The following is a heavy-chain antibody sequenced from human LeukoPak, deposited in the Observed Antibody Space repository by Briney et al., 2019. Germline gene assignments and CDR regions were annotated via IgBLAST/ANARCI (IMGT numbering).Heavy chain of an antibody. D-gene: IGHD6-6*01. CDR3: ARSVYSSSSRYFQH. CDR2: IYPGDSDT. CDR1: GYSFTSYW. Sequence: GESLKISCKGSGYSFTSYWIGWVLQMPGKGLEWMVIIYPGDSDTRYSPSFQGQVTISADKSISTAYLQWSSLKASDTAMYYCARSVYSSSSRYFQHWGQGTLVTVSS. J-gene: IGHJ1*01. V-gene: IGHV5-51*01.